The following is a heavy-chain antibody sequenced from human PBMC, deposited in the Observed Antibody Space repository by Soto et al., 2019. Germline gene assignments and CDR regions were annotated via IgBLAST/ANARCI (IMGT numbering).Heavy chain of an antibody. J-gene: IGHJ4*02. Sequence: QVQLVESGGGVVQPGRSLRLSCAASGFTFSSYGMHWVRQAPGKGLEWVAVISHDVSNKYYADSVKGRFTISRDNSKNTLNVQMNSLRAEDTAVYYCATNSYGYVSTYYFDYWGQGTLVTVSS. CDR3: ATNSYGYVSTYYFDY. CDR1: GFTFSSYG. V-gene: IGHV3-30*03. CDR2: ISHDVSNK. D-gene: IGHD5-18*01.